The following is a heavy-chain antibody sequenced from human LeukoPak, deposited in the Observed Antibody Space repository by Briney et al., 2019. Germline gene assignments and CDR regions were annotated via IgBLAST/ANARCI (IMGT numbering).Heavy chain of an antibody. CDR1: GFSLNTRDLG. V-gene: IGHV2-5*02. CDR2: IYWDDDA. D-gene: IGHD1-26*01. J-gene: IGHJ4*02. Sequence: SGPTLVKPTQTLTLTCTFSGFSLNTRDLGVGWNRQPPGKAPEWLAVIYWDDDARYRPSLKTRLTITKDTSKNQVVLTMTDMAPVDTATFYCARERIVAASQVFDYWGQGTPVSVSS. CDR3: ARERIVAASQVFDY.